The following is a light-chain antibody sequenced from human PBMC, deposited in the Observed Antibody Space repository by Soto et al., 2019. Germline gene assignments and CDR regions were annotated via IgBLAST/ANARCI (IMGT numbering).Light chain of an antibody. Sequence: DIQMTQSPSSVSASVGDRVTITCRASQDIRTWLAWYQQKPGKAPKILIYGASSLQSGVPSRFSGSGSGTYFTLPSSSLQPEDFATYYCQHANSFPITFGQGTRLEIK. CDR3: QHANSFPIT. CDR2: GAS. V-gene: IGKV1-12*01. J-gene: IGKJ5*01. CDR1: QDIRTW.